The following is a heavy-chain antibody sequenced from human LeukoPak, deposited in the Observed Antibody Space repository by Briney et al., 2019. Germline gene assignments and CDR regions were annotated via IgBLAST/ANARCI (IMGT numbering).Heavy chain of an antibody. Sequence: GGSLRLSCAASGFTFSDYYMSWIRQAPGKGLERVSYISSSGSTIYYADSVKGRFTISRDNAKNSLYLQMNSLRAEDTAVYYCARDRVSDMVRGVISTAGSDYWGQGTLVTVSS. V-gene: IGHV3-11*01. CDR2: ISSSGSTI. CDR1: GFTFSDYY. J-gene: IGHJ4*02. CDR3: ARDRVSDMVRGVISTAGSDY. D-gene: IGHD3-10*01.